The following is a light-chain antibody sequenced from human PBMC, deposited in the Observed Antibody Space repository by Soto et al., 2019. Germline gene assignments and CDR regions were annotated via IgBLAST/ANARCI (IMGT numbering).Light chain of an antibody. Sequence: EIVMTQSPATLSASPGERATLSCRASQSVSSNLAWFQQKPGQAPRLLIFGASTRATGIPARFSGSGSATEFTLTISSLQSEDFAVYYCQQYGTWPRTFGQGTKVEIK. CDR1: QSVSSN. V-gene: IGKV3-15*01. CDR3: QQYGTWPRT. CDR2: GAS. J-gene: IGKJ1*01.